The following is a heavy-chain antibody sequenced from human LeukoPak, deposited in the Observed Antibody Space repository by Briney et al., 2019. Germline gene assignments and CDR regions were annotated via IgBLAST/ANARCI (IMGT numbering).Heavy chain of an antibody. V-gene: IGHV4-39*01. CDR3: AGLTYYYDSSGYYVDY. CDR1: AGSISHSSYY. CDR2: IYYSGST. Sequence: STPLFLSCPVSAGSISHSSYYWGWLRQPQGAGMERVASIYYSGSTYYNPSLKSRVTISVDTSKNQFSLKLSSVTAADTAVYYCAGLTYYYDSSGYYVDYWGQGTLVTVSS. J-gene: IGHJ4*02. D-gene: IGHD3-22*01.